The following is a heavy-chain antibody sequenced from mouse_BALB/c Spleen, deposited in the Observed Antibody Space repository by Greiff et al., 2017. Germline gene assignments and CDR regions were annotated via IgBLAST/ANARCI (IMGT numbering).Heavy chain of an antibody. J-gene: IGHJ4*01. CDR2: IWAGGST. CDR3: AREVYYDYDARAMDY. Sequence: VMLVESGPGLVAPSQSLSITCTVSGFSLTSYGVHWVRQPPGKGLEWLGVIWAGGSTNYNSALMSRLSISKDNSKSQVFLKMNSLQTDDTAMYYCAREVYYDYDARAMDYWGQGTSVTVSS. CDR1: GFSLTSYG. D-gene: IGHD2-4*01. V-gene: IGHV2-9*02.